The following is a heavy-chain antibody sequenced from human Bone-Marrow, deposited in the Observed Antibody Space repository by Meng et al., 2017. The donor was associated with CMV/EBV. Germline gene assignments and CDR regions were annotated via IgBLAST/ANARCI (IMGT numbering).Heavy chain of an antibody. V-gene: IGHV3-21*04. CDR3: AKAYGSGSYYYYYGMDV. Sequence: GESLKISCAASGFTFSDYTMQWVRQAPGKGLEWVSSISSSSTYIFYAESVKGRFTISRDNAKNSLYLQMNSLRAEDTALYYCAKAYGSGSYYYYYGMDVWGQGTTVTVSS. CDR2: ISSSSTYI. D-gene: IGHD3-10*01. J-gene: IGHJ6*02. CDR1: GFTFSDYT.